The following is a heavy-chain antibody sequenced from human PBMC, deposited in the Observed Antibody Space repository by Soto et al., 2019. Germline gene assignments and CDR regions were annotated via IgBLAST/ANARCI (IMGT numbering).Heavy chain of an antibody. D-gene: IGHD3-22*01. CDR1: GFTFSGYA. J-gene: IGHJ4*03. Sequence: EVQLLESGGGLVQPGGSLRLSCAASGFTFSGYAMSCVRQAPGKGLEWVSAISGSGGSTYYADSVKGRFTISRDNSKNTLYLQMNSLRAEDTAVYYAAKDSSVYPGCYFDYWGQWSLVTVS. V-gene: IGHV3-23*01. CDR2: ISGSGGST. CDR3: AKDSSVYPGCYFDY.